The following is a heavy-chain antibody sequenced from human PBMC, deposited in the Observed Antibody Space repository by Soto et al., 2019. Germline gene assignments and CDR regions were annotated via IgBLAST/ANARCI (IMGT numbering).Heavy chain of an antibody. J-gene: IGHJ4*02. CDR1: GFTFDDCA. V-gene: IGHV3-9*01. CDR2: ISWNSGSM. Sequence: GGSLRLSCAASGFTFDDCAMHWVRQAPGKGLEWVSGISWNSGSMGYGDSVRGRFTISRDNAKNSLYLQMNSLRPEDTAFYYCTKDNGGYYDSSGNFEYWGQGTLVTVSS. D-gene: IGHD3-22*01. CDR3: TKDNGGYYDSSGNFEY.